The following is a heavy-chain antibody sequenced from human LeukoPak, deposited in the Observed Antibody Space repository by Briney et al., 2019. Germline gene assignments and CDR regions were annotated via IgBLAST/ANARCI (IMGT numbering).Heavy chain of an antibody. D-gene: IGHD6-13*01. CDR1: GYSFNSYW. CDR2: IYPDESDT. Sequence: GESLKISWKGSGYSFNSYWIGWVRPMPREGPGWRGIIYPDESDTRFSPSFQGPVTISANKSISTAYLQWSSLKASDTAMYNCARRVGEGFTGYSSSWYYFDYWGQGTLVTVSS. V-gene: IGHV5-51*01. J-gene: IGHJ4*02. CDR3: ARRVGEGFTGYSSSWYYFDY.